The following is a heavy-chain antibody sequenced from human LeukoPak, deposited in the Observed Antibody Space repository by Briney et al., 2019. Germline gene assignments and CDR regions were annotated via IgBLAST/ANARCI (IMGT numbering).Heavy chain of an antibody. CDR2: ISTSSSPI. D-gene: IGHD3-10*01. CDR1: GFTFSSYT. J-gene: IGHJ4*02. CDR3: ATVGRFGETPGYYFDD. Sequence: GGSLRLSCAASGFTFSSYTMSCVRQAPGKGLEWLSYISTSSSPIHYADSVKGRFTVSRDNAKNSLSLQMNSLRDEDTAVYFCATVGRFGETPGYYFDDWGQGTLVTVSS. V-gene: IGHV3-48*02.